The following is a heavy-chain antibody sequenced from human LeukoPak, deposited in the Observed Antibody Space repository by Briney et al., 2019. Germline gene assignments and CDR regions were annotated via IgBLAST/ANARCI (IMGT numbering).Heavy chain of an antibody. CDR1: GLIFSKYA. J-gene: IGHJ4*01. Sequence: GPSLRLSRAASGLIFSKYAMSWVRQAPGEWLEWVSAVGGRDGGTYYADSVKGRFTVSRDDPKNTLYLQMNTLRVEDTAVYYCTKWGDHDIFTGYYASDYLGHRTQVT. CDR3: TKWGDHDIFTGYYASDY. V-gene: IGHV3-23*01. D-gene: IGHD3-9*01. CDR2: VGGRDGGT.